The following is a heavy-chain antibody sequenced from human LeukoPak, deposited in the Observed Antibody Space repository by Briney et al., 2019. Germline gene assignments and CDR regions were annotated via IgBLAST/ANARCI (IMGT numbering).Heavy chain of an antibody. D-gene: IGHD2-21*02. Sequence: PSQTLSLTCTVSSGSIGSGGYYWNWIRQHPGTGLEWIGYIYYSGSTYYNPSLKSRVTISVDTSNNQFSLKLSSVTAADTAVYYCARAPIPDYFFDYWGQGTLVTVSS. J-gene: IGHJ4*02. CDR2: IYYSGST. CDR1: SGSIGSGGYY. CDR3: ARAPIPDYFFDY. V-gene: IGHV4-31*03.